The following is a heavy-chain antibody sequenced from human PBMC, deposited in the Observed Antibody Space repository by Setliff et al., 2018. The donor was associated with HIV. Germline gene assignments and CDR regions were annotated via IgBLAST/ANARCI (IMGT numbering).Heavy chain of an antibody. J-gene: IGHJ4*02. CDR2: IYYSGST. D-gene: IGHD3-22*01. V-gene: IGHV4-61*10. CDR3: ARGRSRYYYDGSGYYVDY. CDR1: GGSISSGSYY. Sequence: SETLSLTCTVSGGSISSGSYYRNWIRQPAGKGLEWIGHIYYSGSTNYNPSLKSRVTISVDTSRSQFSLKLSSVTAADTAVYNCARGRSRYYYDGSGYYVDYWGQGTLVTVSS.